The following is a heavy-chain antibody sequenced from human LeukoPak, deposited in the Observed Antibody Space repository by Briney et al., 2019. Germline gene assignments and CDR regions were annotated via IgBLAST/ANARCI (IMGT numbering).Heavy chain of an antibody. V-gene: IGHV3-21*06. J-gene: IGHJ4*02. CDR3: ARVSGSRGCLDY. D-gene: IGHD2-15*01. Sequence: GGSLRLSCAASGFTFSTYWMHWVRQAPGKGLEWVSSISSTSYIYYADSVKGRFTISRDNSRNSLYLQMNSLRAEDTAVYYCARVSGSRGCLDYWGQGTLVTVSS. CDR1: GFTFSTYW. CDR2: ISSTSYI.